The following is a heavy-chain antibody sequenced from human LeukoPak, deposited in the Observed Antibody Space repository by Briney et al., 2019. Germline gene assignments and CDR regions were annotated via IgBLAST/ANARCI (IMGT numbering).Heavy chain of an antibody. CDR3: AKGHGSSWYLFEY. CDR2: IAYDGSNK. Sequence: PGGSLRLSCAASGFSFSSYGMHWIRQAPGKGLEWVAIIAYDGSNKDYIDYVKGRFTISRDNSNNTLYLHMNSLRAEDTAMYYCAKGHGSSWYLFEYWGQGTLVTVSS. D-gene: IGHD6-13*01. J-gene: IGHJ4*02. CDR1: GFSFSSYG. V-gene: IGHV3-30*02.